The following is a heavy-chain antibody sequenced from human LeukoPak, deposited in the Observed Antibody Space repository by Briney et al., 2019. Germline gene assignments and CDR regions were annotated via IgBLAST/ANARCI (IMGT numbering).Heavy chain of an antibody. J-gene: IGHJ4*02. CDR3: ASVGAMAVSGDDY. CDR1: GYSFTTYY. Sequence: GESLRISCKGSGYSFTTYYITWVRQMPGERPEWMGRIDPSDSYTNYSPSFQGHVTISADKSISTAYLQWSSLKASDTAMYYCASVGAMAVSGDDYWGQGTLVTVSS. CDR2: IDPSDSYT. D-gene: IGHD6-19*01. V-gene: IGHV5-10-1*01.